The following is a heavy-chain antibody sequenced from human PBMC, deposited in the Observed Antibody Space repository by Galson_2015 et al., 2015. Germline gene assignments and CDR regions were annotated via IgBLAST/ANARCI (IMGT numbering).Heavy chain of an antibody. V-gene: IGHV3-7*04. Sequence: SLRLSCAASGFTFRSYWMSWVRQAPGKGLEWVATIDQNGGEKHYVDSVKGRFTISKDNAENSLSLQMDNLRAEDTAVYYCARESHACFDYWGQGTLVTVSS. CDR1: GFTFRSYW. CDR3: ARESHACFDY. J-gene: IGHJ4*02. CDR2: IDQNGGEK.